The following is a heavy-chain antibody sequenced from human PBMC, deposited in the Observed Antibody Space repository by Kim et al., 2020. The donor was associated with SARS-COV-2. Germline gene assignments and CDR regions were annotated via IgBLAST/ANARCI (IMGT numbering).Heavy chain of an antibody. D-gene: IGHD2-2*01. CDR2: IKQDGSEK. CDR3: SRDSVVVPAANTNYYYYGMDV. CDR1: GFTFSSYW. J-gene: IGHJ6*02. Sequence: GGSLRLSCAASGFTFSSYWMSWVRQAPGKGLEWVANIKQDGSEKYYVYSVKGRFTISRDNDKNSLYLQMNSPRAEDTAVYYCSRDSVVVPAANTNYYYYGMDVWGQGTTVTVSS. V-gene: IGHV3-7*03.